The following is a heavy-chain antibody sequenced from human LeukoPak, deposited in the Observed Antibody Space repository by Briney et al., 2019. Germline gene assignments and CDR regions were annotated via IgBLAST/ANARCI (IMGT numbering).Heavy chain of an antibody. V-gene: IGHV3-23*01. Sequence: GGSLSLSSAASGLTFSSYAMSWVRQAPGTGLEWVSAISGSGGSTYYADPAKGQFTIPRDNSKNTLYLQMNSLRAEDTAVYYCAARTGGGYDISTGYYKYYYYGMDVWGQGTTVTVSS. J-gene: IGHJ6*02. CDR3: AARTGGGYDISTGYYKYYYYGMDV. D-gene: IGHD3-9*01. CDR1: GLTFSSYA. CDR2: ISGSGGST.